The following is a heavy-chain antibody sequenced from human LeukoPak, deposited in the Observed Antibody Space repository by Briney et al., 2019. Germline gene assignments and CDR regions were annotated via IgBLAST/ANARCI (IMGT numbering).Heavy chain of an antibody. Sequence: PSETLSLPCTVSGGSISSYYGSWIRQPPGKGLEWIGYIYYSGSTNYNSSLKSRITISVDTSKNQFSLKLSSVTAADTAVYYCASDPVPEYFHHWGQGTLVTVSS. CDR1: GGSISSYY. J-gene: IGHJ1*01. CDR2: IYYSGST. D-gene: IGHD2-2*01. CDR3: ASDPVPEYFHH. V-gene: IGHV4-59*01.